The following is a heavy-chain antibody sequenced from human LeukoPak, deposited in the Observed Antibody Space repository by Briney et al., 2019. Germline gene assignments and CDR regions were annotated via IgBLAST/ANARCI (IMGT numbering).Heavy chain of an antibody. CDR3: ARLSFGYGYADY. V-gene: IGHV5-51*01. Sequence: GESLKISCKGSGYSFTSYWIGWVRQMPGKGLEWMGIIYSPSFQGQVTISADKSISTAYLQWSSLKASDTAMCYCARLSFGYGYADYWGQGTLVTVSS. J-gene: IGHJ4*02. CDR2: I. CDR1: GYSFTSYW. D-gene: IGHD5-18*01.